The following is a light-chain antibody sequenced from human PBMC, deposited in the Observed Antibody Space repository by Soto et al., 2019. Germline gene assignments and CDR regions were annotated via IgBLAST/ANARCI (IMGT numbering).Light chain of an antibody. CDR3: QQSYRTPL. J-gene: IGKJ3*01. CDR1: QGISSY. Sequence: AIRMTQSPSSFSASTGDRVTITCRASQGISSYLAWYQQKPGKAPKLLIYAASTLQSGVPSRFSGSGSGTDFTLSISSLQPEDFATYYCQQSYRTPLFGPGTKVDIK. V-gene: IGKV1-8*01. CDR2: AAS.